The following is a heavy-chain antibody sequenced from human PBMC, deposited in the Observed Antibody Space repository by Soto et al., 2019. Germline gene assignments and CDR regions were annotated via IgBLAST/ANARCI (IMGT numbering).Heavy chain of an antibody. J-gene: IGHJ4*02. V-gene: IGHV4-31*03. CDR2: IYYSGTT. D-gene: IGHD2-21*02. Sequence: SETLSLTCTVSDASINSGGYYWSWIRQHPGKGLEWIGFIYYSGTTYYNPSLKSSVTTSVDTSKNQFSLRLSSVTAADTAVYYCARGLIVMLAGIEELINSHFDSWGQGTLVTVSS. CDR1: DASINSGGYY. CDR3: ARGLIVMLAGIEELINSHFDS.